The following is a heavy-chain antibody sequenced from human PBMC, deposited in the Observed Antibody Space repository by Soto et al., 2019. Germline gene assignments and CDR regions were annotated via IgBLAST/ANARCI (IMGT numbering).Heavy chain of an antibody. CDR3: ARLHGYCISSSCHGHYAMDV. J-gene: IGHJ6*02. Sequence: QLQLQESGPGLVKPSETLSLTCTVSSAPVSSSTYTWGWIRQPPGKGLEWIGSIYYSGSTYYNPYPHRRVTVSGDTHKHHFSLKVTSVTAADTAVYYCARLHGYCISSSCHGHYAMDVWGQGTTVTVSS. CDR1: SAPVSSSTYT. D-gene: IGHD2-2*01. CDR2: IYYSGST. V-gene: IGHV4-39*01.